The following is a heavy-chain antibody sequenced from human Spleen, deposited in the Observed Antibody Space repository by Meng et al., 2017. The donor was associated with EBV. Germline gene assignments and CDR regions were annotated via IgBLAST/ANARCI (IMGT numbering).Heavy chain of an antibody. D-gene: IGHD1-26*01. V-gene: IGHV3-74*01. CDR2: INEDGSVI. CDR1: VMSAYW. CDR3: AKDCFGARDY. J-gene: IGHJ4*02. Sequence: EEVEVSGGALVTPGGPRRLSCVGSVMSAYWMHWVRQVPGKGLVWVSRINEDGSVINYADSVKGRFTISRDNAKNTVSLQMNSLRVEDTALYYCAKDCFGARDYWGQGTLVTVSS.